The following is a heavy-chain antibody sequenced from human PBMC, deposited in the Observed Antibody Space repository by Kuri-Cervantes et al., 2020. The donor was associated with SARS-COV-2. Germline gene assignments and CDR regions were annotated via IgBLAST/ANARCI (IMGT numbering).Heavy chain of an antibody. V-gene: IGHV1-69*13. D-gene: IGHD4-11*01. CDR1: GGTFSSYA. Sequence: SVKVSCKASGGTFSSYAISWVRQAPGQGLEWMGRIIPIFGTANYAQKFQGRVTITADESTSTAYMELGSLRSEDTAVYYCARGSAGGRYSNYVLDYWGQGTLVTVSS. CDR3: ARGSAGGRYSNYVLDY. J-gene: IGHJ4*02. CDR2: IIPIFGTA.